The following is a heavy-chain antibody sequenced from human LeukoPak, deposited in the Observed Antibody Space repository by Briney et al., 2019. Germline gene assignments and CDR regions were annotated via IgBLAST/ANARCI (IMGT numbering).Heavy chain of an antibody. CDR1: VFTFSSYA. D-gene: IGHD3-22*01. V-gene: IGHV3-23*01. CDR3: AKEVYYYDSSGYDY. J-gene: IGHJ4*02. CDR2: ISGSGGNT. Sequence: GRSLRLSCAVSVFTFSSYAMSCVRQAPGKGRVWVSAISGSGGNTYYSDSVKDRYTISRNNFKNTQYLQMNSLRDEDTAVYYCAKEVYYYDSSGYDYWGQGTLVTVSS.